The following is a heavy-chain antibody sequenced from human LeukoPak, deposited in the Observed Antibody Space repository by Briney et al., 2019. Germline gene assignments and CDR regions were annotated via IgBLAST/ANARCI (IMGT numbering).Heavy chain of an antibody. J-gene: IGHJ4*02. CDR3: ARHEEYYYYFDY. Sequence: ASVKVSCKASGYTFTSYGISWVRQAPGQGLEWMGWISAYNGNTNYAQKLQGRVTMTTDTSTSTAYMELRSPRSDDTAVYYCARHEEYYYYFDYWGQGTLVTVSS. D-gene: IGHD2/OR15-2a*01. V-gene: IGHV1-18*01. CDR1: GYTFTSYG. CDR2: ISAYNGNT.